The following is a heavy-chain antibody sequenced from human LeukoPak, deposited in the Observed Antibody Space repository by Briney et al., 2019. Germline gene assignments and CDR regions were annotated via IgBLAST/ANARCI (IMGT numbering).Heavy chain of an antibody. CDR2: IHYSGST. CDR3: ARHTSGSSLDF. V-gene: IGHV4-39*01. CDR1: GGSISSSSSY. J-gene: IGHJ4*02. D-gene: IGHD6-6*01. Sequence: PSETLSLTCSVSGGSISSSSSYWGWIRRPPGKGLEWIATIHYSGSTNYNPSLKSRVAISVDTSNNQFSLKLSSVTAADTAVYYCARHTSGSSLDFWGQGTLVTVSS.